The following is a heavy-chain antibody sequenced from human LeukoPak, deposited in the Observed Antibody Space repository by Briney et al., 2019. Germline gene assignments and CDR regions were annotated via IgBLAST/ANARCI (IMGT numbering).Heavy chain of an antibody. D-gene: IGHD2-15*01. Sequence: GSTNYNPSLKSRVTLSIDASKNQVSLNLSSVTAADTAMYYCARGRWELPYWGQGALVTVSS. CDR3: ARGRWELPY. J-gene: IGHJ4*02. V-gene: IGHV4-59*09. CDR2: GST.